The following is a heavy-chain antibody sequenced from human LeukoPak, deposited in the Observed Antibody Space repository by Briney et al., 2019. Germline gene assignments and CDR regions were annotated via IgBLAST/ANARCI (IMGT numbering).Heavy chain of an antibody. CDR1: GFPFSSYW. D-gene: IGHD4/OR15-4a*01. Sequence: GGSLRLSCAASGFPFSSYWMSWVRQAPGKGPEWVANIKQDGGEMFYVDSVKGRFTISRDNAKNSLYLQMNSLRAEDTAVYYCAREDHANYNYWGQGTLVTVSS. CDR2: IKQDGGEM. V-gene: IGHV3-7*01. J-gene: IGHJ4*02. CDR3: AREDHANYNY.